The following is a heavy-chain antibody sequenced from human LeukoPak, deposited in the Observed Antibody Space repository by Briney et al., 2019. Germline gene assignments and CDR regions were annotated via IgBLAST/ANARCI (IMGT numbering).Heavy chain of an antibody. CDR1: GGSITSSNW. CDR3: AREDGSGSYYSFPY. J-gene: IGHJ4*02. V-gene: IGHV4-4*02. CDR2: IYLRGNT. Sequence: PSETLSLTCAISGGSITSSNWWTWVRQPPGKGLEWVGEIYLRGNTNYNPSLESRVSISVDESKTQLSLRLESVTAADTAVYYCAREDGSGSYYSFPYWGQGTLVTVSS. D-gene: IGHD3-10*01.